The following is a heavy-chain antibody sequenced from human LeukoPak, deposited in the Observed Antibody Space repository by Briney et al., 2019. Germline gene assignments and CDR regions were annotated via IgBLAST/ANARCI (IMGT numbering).Heavy chain of an antibody. J-gene: IGHJ4*02. Sequence: PSETLSLTCTVSGGSISSGSYYWSWIRQPAGRGLEWIGRIYTSGSTDHNPSLESRATISVDTSKNQFSLELSSVTAADTAVYYCARVLGSSWYYFDYWGQGTLVTVSS. V-gene: IGHV4-61*02. D-gene: IGHD6-13*01. CDR2: IYTSGST. CDR1: GGSISSGSYY. CDR3: ARVLGSSWYYFDY.